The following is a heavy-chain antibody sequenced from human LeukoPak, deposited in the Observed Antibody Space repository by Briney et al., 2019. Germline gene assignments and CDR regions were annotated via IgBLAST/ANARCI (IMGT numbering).Heavy chain of an antibody. CDR2: ISKSGTYI. D-gene: IGHD3-22*01. CDR1: GFTFRDYT. CDR3: ARRPYSDTSGRLSDV. J-gene: IGHJ6*02. V-gene: IGHV3-21*01. Sequence: GGSLRLSCAASGFTFRDYTMNWVRQAPGKGLEWVSAISKSGTYIKYADSVGGRFTISRDNAKNSLYLQMNSLRDEDTAVYFCARRPYSDTSGRLSDVWGQGTTVTVSS.